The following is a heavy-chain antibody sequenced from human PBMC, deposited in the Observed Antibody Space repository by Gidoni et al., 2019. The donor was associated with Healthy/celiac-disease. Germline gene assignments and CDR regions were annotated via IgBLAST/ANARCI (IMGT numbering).Heavy chain of an antibody. CDR3: ATSPGYSYGAY. V-gene: IGHV3-9*01. Sequence: EVQLVESGGGLVQPGRSLRLSCAASGFTFDDYAMHWVRQAPGKGLAWVSGISWNSGSIGYADSVKGRFTISRDNAKNSLYLQMNSLRAEDTALYYCATSPGYSYGAYWGQGTLVTVSS. CDR1: GFTFDDYA. CDR2: ISWNSGSI. J-gene: IGHJ4*02. D-gene: IGHD5-18*01.